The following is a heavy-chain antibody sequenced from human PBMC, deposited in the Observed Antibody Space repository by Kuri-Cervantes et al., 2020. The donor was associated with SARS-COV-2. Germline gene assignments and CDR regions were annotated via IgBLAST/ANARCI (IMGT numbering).Heavy chain of an antibody. Sequence: ASVKVSCKDSGYTFTSYDINWVRQAPGQGLEWMGIINPSGGSTSYAQKFQGRVTMTRDTSTSTVYMELSSLRSEDTAVYYCARGRRRGGSCYGDYWGQGTLVTFSS. J-gene: IGHJ4*02. CDR3: ARGRRRGGSCYGDY. V-gene: IGHV1-46*01. CDR1: GYTFTSYD. D-gene: IGHD2-15*01. CDR2: INPSGGST.